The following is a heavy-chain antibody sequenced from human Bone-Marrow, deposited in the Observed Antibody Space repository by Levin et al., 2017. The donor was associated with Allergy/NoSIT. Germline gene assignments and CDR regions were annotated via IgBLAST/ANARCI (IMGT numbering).Heavy chain of an antibody. D-gene: IGHD1-14*01. Sequence: SQTLSLPCTVSGVSIRSYYWSWLRQPPGKGLEWIGYIHYSGSTNYNPSLKSRVTISADTSKNQFSLKLSSVTAADTAVYYCARQVPGTRESDYWGQGTLVTVSS. CDR3: ARQVPGTRESDY. V-gene: IGHV4-59*01. J-gene: IGHJ4*02. CDR1: GVSIRSYY. CDR2: IHYSGST.